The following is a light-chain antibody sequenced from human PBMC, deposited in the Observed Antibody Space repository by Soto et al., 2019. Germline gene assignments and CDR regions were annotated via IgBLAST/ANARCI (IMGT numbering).Light chain of an antibody. V-gene: IGKV1-5*03. Sequence: DIQMTQSPSTLSASVGDRVTITCRASQSISSWLAWYQQKPGKAPKLLIYQASSLESGVPSRFSGSGSGTNFTITTTSLQLVDLPTYNCKHNNIYYPFGQGPKLEIK. CDR2: QAS. CDR1: QSISSW. CDR3: KHNNIYYP. J-gene: IGKJ2*01.